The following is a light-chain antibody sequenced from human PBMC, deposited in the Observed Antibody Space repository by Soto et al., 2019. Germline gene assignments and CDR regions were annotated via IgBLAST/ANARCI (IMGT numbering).Light chain of an antibody. CDR3: QAWESTTSVV. J-gene: IGLJ2*01. CDR1: KLGDKY. Sequence: SYELTQPPSVSVSPGQTASITCSGYKLGDKYACWYQQKPGQSPVLVIYQDTRRPSGIPERFSGSNSGNTATLTISGTQTMDEGDYYCQAWESTTSVVFGGGTKVTVL. V-gene: IGLV3-1*01. CDR2: QDT.